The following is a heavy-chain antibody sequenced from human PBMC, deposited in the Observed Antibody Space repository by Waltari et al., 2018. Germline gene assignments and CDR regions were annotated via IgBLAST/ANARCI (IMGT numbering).Heavy chain of an antibody. J-gene: IGHJ2*01. CDR3: AKPYDYIWGSYRYWYFDL. D-gene: IGHD3-16*02. CDR1: GFPFSSYA. CDR2: VSGSGGST. V-gene: IGHV3-23*01. Sequence: EVQLLESGGGLVQPGGSLRLSCAASGFPFSSYAMSGVRQAPGKGLEWVSSVSGSGGSTYYADSVKGRFTISRDNSKNTLYLQMNSLRAEDTAVYYCAKPYDYIWGSYRYWYFDLWGRGTLVTVSS.